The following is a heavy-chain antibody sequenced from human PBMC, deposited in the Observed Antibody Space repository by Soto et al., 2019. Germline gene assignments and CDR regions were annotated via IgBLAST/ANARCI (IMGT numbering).Heavy chain of an antibody. V-gene: IGHV4-30-4*01. Sequence: QVQLQESGPGLVKPSQTLSLTCTVSGGSISSGDYYWSWIRQHPGKGLEWIGYIYYSGSTYYNPSRKSRVTISVDTSKNQFSLKLSSVTAADTAVYYCARAQGSGFLVSWGQGTLVTVSS. CDR3: ARAQGSGFLVS. CDR2: IYYSGST. D-gene: IGHD3-10*01. J-gene: IGHJ4*02. CDR1: GGSISSGDYY.